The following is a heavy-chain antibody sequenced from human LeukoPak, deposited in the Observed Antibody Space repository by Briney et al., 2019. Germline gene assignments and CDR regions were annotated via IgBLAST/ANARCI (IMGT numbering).Heavy chain of an antibody. CDR1: GFTFSSYG. CDR2: IRYDGSNK. CDR3: AKDLIAAAGTYYYYYYMDV. Sequence: PGGSLRLSCAASGFTFSSYGMHWVRQAPGKGLEWVAFIRYDGSNKYYADSVKGRFTISRDNSKNMLYLQMNSLRAEDTAVYYCAKDLIAAAGTYYYYYYMDVWGKGTTVTVSS. D-gene: IGHD6-13*01. V-gene: IGHV3-30*02. J-gene: IGHJ6*03.